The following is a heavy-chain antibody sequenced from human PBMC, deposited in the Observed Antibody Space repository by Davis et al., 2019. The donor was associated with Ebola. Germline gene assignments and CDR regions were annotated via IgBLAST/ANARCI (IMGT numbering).Heavy chain of an antibody. Sequence: GESLKISCAASGFTFSNAWMNWVRQAPGKGLEWVSYISSSSSTIYYADSVKGRFTISRDNAKNTLYLQMNSLRAEDTAVYYCAKGGLMIRGGHNDYWGQGTLVTVSS. J-gene: IGHJ4*02. V-gene: IGHV3-48*01. CDR2: ISSSSSTI. CDR3: AKGGLMIRGGHNDY. D-gene: IGHD3-10*01. CDR1: GFTFSNAW.